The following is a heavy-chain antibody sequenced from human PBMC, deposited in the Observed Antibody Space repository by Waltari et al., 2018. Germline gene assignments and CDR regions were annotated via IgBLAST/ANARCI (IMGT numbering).Heavy chain of an antibody. D-gene: IGHD6-13*01. CDR1: GFTFSSYG. Sequence: QVQLVESGGGVVQPGRSLRLSCAASGFTFSSYGMHWVRQAPGKGLEGVAVIWYDGSNKYYADSVKGRFTISRDNSKNTLYLQMNSLRAEDTAVYYCARVAGSSSSWQTDYYFDYWGQGTLVTVSS. J-gene: IGHJ4*02. CDR2: IWYDGSNK. V-gene: IGHV3-33*01. CDR3: ARVAGSSSSWQTDYYFDY.